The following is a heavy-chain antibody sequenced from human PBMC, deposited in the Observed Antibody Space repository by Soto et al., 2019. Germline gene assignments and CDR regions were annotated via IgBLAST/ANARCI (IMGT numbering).Heavy chain of an antibody. D-gene: IGHD2-15*01. Sequence: SQTLSLTCAISGDSVSSNSAAWNWIRQSPSRGLEWLGRTYYRSKWYNDYAVSVKSRITINPDTSKNQFSLQLNSVTPEDTAVYYCARAPHSLNCSGGSCYPFLINWFDPWGQGTLVTVSS. CDR2: TYYRSKWYN. V-gene: IGHV6-1*01. CDR1: GDSVSSNSAA. J-gene: IGHJ5*02. CDR3: ARAPHSLNCSGGSCYPFLINWFDP.